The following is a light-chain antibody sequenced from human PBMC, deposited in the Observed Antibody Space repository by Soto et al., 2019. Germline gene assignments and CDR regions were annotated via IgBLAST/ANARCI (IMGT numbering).Light chain of an antibody. CDR1: SSDVGGYDY. J-gene: IGLJ2*01. CDR2: EVS. Sequence: QSALTQPASVSGSPGQSITISCTGTSSDVGGYDYVSWYQQHPGKAPKVMIYEVSNRPSGVSYRFSGSKSGNTASLTISGLQAEDEADYYCSSYTTSSTGVFGGGTKLTVL. V-gene: IGLV2-14*01. CDR3: SSYTTSSTGV.